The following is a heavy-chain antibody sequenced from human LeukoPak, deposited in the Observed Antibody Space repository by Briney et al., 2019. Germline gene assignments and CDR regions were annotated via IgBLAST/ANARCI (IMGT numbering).Heavy chain of an antibody. CDR3: ATDRNLGPFDI. V-gene: IGHV1-24*01. J-gene: IGHJ4*02. CDR2: FDVETAKT. D-gene: IGHD1-7*01. CDR1: GDTLTELS. Sequence: ASVKVSCKLSGDTLTELSIHWVRQAPGKGLEWMGGFDVETAKTVYEQKFQGRVTMTEDTSADTAYMELSDLISEDTVLYYCATDRNLGPFDIWGQGTLVTVSS.